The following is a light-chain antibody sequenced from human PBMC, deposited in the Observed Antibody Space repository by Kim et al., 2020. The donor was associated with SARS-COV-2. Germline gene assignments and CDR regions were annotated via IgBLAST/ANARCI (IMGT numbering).Light chain of an antibody. V-gene: IGKV1-8*01. CDR2: AAS. CDR1: QGISSY. Sequence: AIRMTQSPSSFSASTGDRVTITCRASQGISSYLALYQQKPGKAPKLLIYAASTLQSGVPSRFSGSGSGTDFTLTISCLQSEDFATYYCQQYYSYPPTFGQGTKVDIK. CDR3: QQYYSYPPT. J-gene: IGKJ1*01.